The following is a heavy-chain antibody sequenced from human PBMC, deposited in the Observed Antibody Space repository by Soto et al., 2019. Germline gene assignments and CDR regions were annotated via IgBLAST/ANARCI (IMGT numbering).Heavy chain of an antibody. V-gene: IGHV3-30*18. D-gene: IGHD3-16*01. J-gene: IGHJ3*02. Sequence: PGGSLRLSCAASGITFSSYGMHWVRQAPGKGLEWAAVISYDGTNKYYGDSVKGRFSISRDNSKNTLYLQMNSLRAEDTAAYYCAKGLGWRVLGDAFDIWGQGTMVTVSS. CDR1: GITFSSYG. CDR2: ISYDGTNK. CDR3: AKGLGWRVLGDAFDI.